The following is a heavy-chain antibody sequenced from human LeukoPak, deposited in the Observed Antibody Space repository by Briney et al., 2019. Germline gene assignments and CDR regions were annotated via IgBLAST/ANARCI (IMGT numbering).Heavy chain of an antibody. CDR3: AGNYGPYYFDY. J-gene: IGHJ4*02. CDR2: TSYDGSNK. Sequence: PGRSLSLSCAASGFTFSSYGMHWVRQAPGKGLEWVAVTSYDGSNKYYADSVKGRFTISRDNSKNTLYLQMNSLRAEDTAVYYCAGNYGPYYFDYWGQGTLVTVSS. D-gene: IGHD3-10*01. V-gene: IGHV3-30*03. CDR1: GFTFSSYG.